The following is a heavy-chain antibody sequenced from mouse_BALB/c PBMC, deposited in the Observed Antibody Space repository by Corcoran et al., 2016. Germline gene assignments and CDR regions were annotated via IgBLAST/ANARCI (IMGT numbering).Heavy chain of an antibody. CDR2: INTYTGEP. V-gene: IGHV9-3-1*01. J-gene: IGHJ4*01. CDR3: ARDHMDY. CDR1: GYTFTNYG. Sequence: QIQLVQSGPELKKPGETVKISCKASGYTFTNYGMNWVKQAPGKGLKWMGWINTYTGEPTYADDFKGRFAFSLETSASTAYLQINNLKNEDTATYFCARDHMDYWGQGTSVTVSS.